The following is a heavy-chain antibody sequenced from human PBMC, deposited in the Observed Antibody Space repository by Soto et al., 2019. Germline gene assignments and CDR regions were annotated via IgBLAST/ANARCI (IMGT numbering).Heavy chain of an antibody. D-gene: IGHD3-22*01. J-gene: IGHJ4*02. CDR3: AWALTYYYDSSGYSPYFDY. CDR2: IDPSDSYT. V-gene: IGHV5-10-1*01. Sequence: GESLKISCKGSGYSFTSYWISWVRQLPGNGLEWMGRIDPSDSYTNYSPSFQGHVTISANKSVSTAYLQWSSLKASDTAMYYGAWALTYYYDSSGYSPYFDYWGQGTLVTVSS. CDR1: GYSFTSYW.